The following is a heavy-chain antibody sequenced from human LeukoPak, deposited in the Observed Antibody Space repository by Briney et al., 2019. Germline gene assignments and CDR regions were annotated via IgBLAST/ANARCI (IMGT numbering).Heavy chain of an antibody. CDR3: ARHGGEASIAAPFDY. CDR1: GYSFTSYC. J-gene: IGHJ4*02. V-gene: IGHV5-51*01. D-gene: IGHD6-6*01. CDR2: IYPSDSDT. Sequence: GESLKISCKGSGYSFTSYCIGWVRQMTGKGLEWMGIIYPSDSDTRYSPSFQGQVTISADKSISTAYLQWSSLKASDTAMYFCARHGGEASIAAPFDYWGQGSLVTVSS.